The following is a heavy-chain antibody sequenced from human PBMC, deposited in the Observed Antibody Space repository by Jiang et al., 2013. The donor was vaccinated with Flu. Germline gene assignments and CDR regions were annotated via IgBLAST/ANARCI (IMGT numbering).Heavy chain of an antibody. Sequence: SGPGLVKPSETLSLSCSVSGDSISSYYLSWLRQPPGRGLEWIGYISHRGNINYNYNPSLKSRVTMSLDTSKNQLSLKLNSVTAADTAVYFCARDRSGSYYTFDIWGQGTMVVVS. CDR3: ARDRSGSYYTFDI. J-gene: IGHJ3*02. V-gene: IGHV4-59*01. CDR1: GDSISSYY. D-gene: IGHD1-26*01. CDR2: ISHRGNI.